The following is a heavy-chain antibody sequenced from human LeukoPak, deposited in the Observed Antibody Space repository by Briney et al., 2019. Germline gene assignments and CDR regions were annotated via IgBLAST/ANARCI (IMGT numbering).Heavy chain of an antibody. Sequence: GGSLRLSCAASGFTFSSYWMSWVRQAPGKGLEWVANIKQDGSEKYYVDSVKGRFTISRDNAKNSLYLQMNSLRAEDTAVYYCARAVRGVITPRDCWGQGTLVTASS. D-gene: IGHD3-10*01. CDR1: GFTFSSYW. V-gene: IGHV3-7*01. CDR3: ARAVRGVITPRDC. J-gene: IGHJ4*02. CDR2: IKQDGSEK.